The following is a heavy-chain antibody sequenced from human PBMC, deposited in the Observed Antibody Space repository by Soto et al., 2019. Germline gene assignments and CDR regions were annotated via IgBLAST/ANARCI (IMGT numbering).Heavy chain of an antibody. J-gene: IGHJ6*02. D-gene: IGHD5-18*01. CDR3: ARDPMPRYGRYYYYGMAY. CDR2: ISSSSSYI. CDR1: GFTFSSYS. Sequence: PGGSLRLSCAASGFTFSSYSMHWVRQAPGKGLEWVSSISSSSSYIYYADSVKGRFTISRDNAKNSLYLQMNSLRAEDTAVYYCARDPMPRYGRYYYYGMAYSSQGSTVPVSS. V-gene: IGHV3-21*01.